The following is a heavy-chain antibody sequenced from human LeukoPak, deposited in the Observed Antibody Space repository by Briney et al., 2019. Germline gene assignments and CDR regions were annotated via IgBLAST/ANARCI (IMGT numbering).Heavy chain of an antibody. J-gene: IGHJ6*03. Sequence: PSETLSLTCAVYGGSFSGYYWSWIRQPPGKGPEWIGEINHSGSTNYNPSLKSRVTISVDTSKNQFSLKLSSVTAADTAVYYCARASRYYYDSSGRSYYYYMDVWGKGTTVTVSS. D-gene: IGHD3-22*01. V-gene: IGHV4-34*01. CDR2: INHSGST. CDR1: GGSFSGYY. CDR3: ARASRYYYDSSGRSYYYYMDV.